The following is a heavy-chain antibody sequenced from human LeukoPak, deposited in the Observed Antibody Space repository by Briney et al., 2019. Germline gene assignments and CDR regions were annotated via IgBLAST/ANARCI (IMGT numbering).Heavy chain of an antibody. CDR1: RFTFSSYA. V-gene: IGHV3-48*04. CDR3: ARGKYDSSPFLQH. J-gene: IGHJ1*01. D-gene: IGHD3-22*01. CDR2: ISSSGSII. Sequence: SGGSLRLSCAASRFTFSSYAMSWVRQAPGKGLEWVSYISSSGSIIYYADSAKGRFTISRDNAKNSMYLQMNSLRAEDTAVYYCARGKYDSSPFLQHWGQGTLVTVSS.